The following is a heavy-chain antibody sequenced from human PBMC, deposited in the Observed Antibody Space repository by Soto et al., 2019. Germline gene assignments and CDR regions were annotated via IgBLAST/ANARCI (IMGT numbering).Heavy chain of an antibody. CDR1: GYTFSNYA. Sequence: GGSLRLSCVASGYTFSNYAIIWVRQAPGKGLEPVSSVTGSGGKTYYVDSVKGRFTISRDNSKNTVYLQMTSLRAEDTAVYYCAKESSAAVNYWYGMDVWGQGTSVTVSS. J-gene: IGHJ6*02. CDR3: AKESSAAVNYWYGMDV. CDR2: VTGSGGKT. D-gene: IGHD6-13*01. V-gene: IGHV3-23*01.